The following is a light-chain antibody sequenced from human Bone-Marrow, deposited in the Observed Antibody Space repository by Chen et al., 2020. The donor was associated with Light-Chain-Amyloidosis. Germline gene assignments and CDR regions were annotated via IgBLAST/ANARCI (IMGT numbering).Light chain of an antibody. CDR2: GAS. J-gene: IGKJ3*01. Sequence: EIVLTQSPGTLPLSPGESATLSCRASQSVSSSSLAWYQQKPGQAPRLLVHGASSRATGVPDRFSGSGSGTDFTLTISRLEPEDFAMYYCQQYGSSPFTFGPGTKVDIK. CDR3: QQYGSSPFT. CDR1: QSVSSSS. V-gene: IGKV3-20*01.